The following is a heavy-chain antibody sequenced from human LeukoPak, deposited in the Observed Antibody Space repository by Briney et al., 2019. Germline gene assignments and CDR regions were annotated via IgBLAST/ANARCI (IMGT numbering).Heavy chain of an antibody. CDR2: MNPNSGNT. Sequence: GASVKVSCKASGYTFTSYDINWVRQATGQGLEWMGWMNPNSGNTGCAQKFQSRVTMTRNTSISTAYMELSSLRSEDTAVYYCARIGDCSGGSCFDYWGQGTLVTVSS. V-gene: IGHV1-8*01. J-gene: IGHJ4*02. CDR1: GYTFTSYD. CDR3: ARIGDCSGGSCFDY. D-gene: IGHD2-15*01.